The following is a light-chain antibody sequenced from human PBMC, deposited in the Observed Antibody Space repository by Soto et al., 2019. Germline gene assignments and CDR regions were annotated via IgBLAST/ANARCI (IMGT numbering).Light chain of an antibody. Sequence: EVVMTQSPATLSVSPGERATLSCRASQSVTTNMAWYQQKPGQAPRLLIYGASTRATGIPARFSGSGSGTDFTLLISSLQSEDFAVYYCQQYNNWPPWTFGQGTKVEIK. CDR1: QSVTTN. CDR2: GAS. J-gene: IGKJ1*01. CDR3: QQYNNWPPWT. V-gene: IGKV3-15*01.